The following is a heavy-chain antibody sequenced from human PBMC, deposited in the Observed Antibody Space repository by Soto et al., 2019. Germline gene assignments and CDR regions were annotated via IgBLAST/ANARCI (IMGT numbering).Heavy chain of an antibody. V-gene: IGHV1-2*02. CDR3: ASEDCTNTTCLKGFDY. CDR1: GYTFTDYY. D-gene: IGHD2-8*01. J-gene: IGHJ4*02. CDR2: INPKSGGP. Sequence: ASVKVSCKTSGYTFTDYYMHWVRQAPGQGFEWVGGINPKSGGPKYVPKFQGRVTVTRDTSTSTAYMELNRLTSDDTAVYYCASEDCTNTTCLKGFDYWGQGTLVTVSS.